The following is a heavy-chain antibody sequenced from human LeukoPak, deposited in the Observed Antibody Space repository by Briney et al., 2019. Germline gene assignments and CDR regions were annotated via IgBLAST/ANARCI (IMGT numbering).Heavy chain of an antibody. CDR2: LHPDGSST. D-gene: IGHD4-17*01. Sequence: GGCLRPSCAASAFTFGSTWMSWVRPAPGEGMEWVADLHPDGSSTTYYVDSVKGRFTVSRNNAENSLYLQMNNLRVEDTAIYYCARDPHYGALDYWGQGILVTVSS. J-gene: IGHJ4*02. CDR1: AFTFGSTW. CDR3: ARDPHYGALDY. V-gene: IGHV3-7*01.